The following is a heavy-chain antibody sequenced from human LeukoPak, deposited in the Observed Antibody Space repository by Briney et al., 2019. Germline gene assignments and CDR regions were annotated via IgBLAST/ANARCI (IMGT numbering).Heavy chain of an antibody. J-gene: IGHJ6*03. Sequence: GGSLRLSCAASGFTLSSYSMNWVRQAPGKGLEWVSFISSSSSYIYYADSVKGRFTISRDNAKNSLYLQMNSLRAEDTAVYYCARSEMGYYNYYMDVWGKGTTVTISS. V-gene: IGHV3-21*01. D-gene: IGHD5-24*01. CDR2: ISSSSSYI. CDR3: ARSEMGYYNYYMDV. CDR1: GFTLSSYS.